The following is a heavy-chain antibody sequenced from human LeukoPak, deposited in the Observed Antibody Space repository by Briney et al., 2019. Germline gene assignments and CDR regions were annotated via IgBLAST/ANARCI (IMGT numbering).Heavy chain of an antibody. V-gene: IGHV3-48*04. CDR3: ARDLRQHLDY. D-gene: IGHD6-13*01. CDR1: GFTFSSYS. CDR2: ISSSSSTI. Sequence: PGGSLRLSCAASGFTFSSYSMNWVRQAPGKGLEWVSYISSSSSTIYYEDSVKGRFTISRDNAKNSLYLQMNSLRAEDTAAYYCARDLRQHLDYWGQGTLVTVSS. J-gene: IGHJ4*02.